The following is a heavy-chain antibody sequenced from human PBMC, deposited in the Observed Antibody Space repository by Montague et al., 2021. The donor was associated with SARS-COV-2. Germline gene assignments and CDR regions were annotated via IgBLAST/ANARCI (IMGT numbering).Heavy chain of an antibody. V-gene: IGHV4-34*01. CDR3: ARVGPPTYYYGSGSYYTSASWFDP. J-gene: IGHJ5*02. CDR2: INHSGST. CDR1: GGSFSGYY. D-gene: IGHD3-10*01. Sequence: SETLSLTCAVYGGSFSGYYWGWIRQPPGKGLEWIGEINHSGSTNYNPSLKSRVTISVDTSKNQFSLKLSSVTAADTAVYYCARVGPPTYYYGSGSYYTSASWFDPWGQGTLVTVSS.